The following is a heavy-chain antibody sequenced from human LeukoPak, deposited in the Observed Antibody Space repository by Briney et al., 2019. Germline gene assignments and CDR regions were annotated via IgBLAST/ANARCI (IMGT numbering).Heavy chain of an antibody. Sequence: SETLSLTCTVSGGSISSYYWSWIRQPPGKGLEWIGHIYYSGSTHYNPSLKSRVTISVDTSKNQFSLKLSSVTAADTAVYYCARHVGNSGSGSYLTYFDYWGKGTLVTVSS. CDR2: IYYSGST. V-gene: IGHV4-59*08. CDR1: GGSISSYY. D-gene: IGHD3-10*01. CDR3: ARHVGNSGSGSYLTYFDY. J-gene: IGHJ4*02.